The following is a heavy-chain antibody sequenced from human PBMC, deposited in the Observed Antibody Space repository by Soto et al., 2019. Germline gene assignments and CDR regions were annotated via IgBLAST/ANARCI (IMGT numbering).Heavy chain of an antibody. CDR3: ARYQVGATTPPFDY. J-gene: IGHJ4*02. V-gene: IGHV1-18*01. D-gene: IGHD1-26*01. CDR2: ISAYNGNT. Sequence: WASVKVSCKASGYTFTSYGISWVRQAPGQGLEWMGWISAYNGNTNYAQKLQGRVTMTTDTSTSTAYMELRSLRSDDTAVYYCARYQVGATTPPFDYWGQGTLVTVSS. CDR1: GYTFTSYG.